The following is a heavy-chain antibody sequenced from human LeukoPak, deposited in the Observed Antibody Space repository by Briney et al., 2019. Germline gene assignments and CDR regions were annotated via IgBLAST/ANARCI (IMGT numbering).Heavy chain of an antibody. D-gene: IGHD3-9*01. CDR1: GGTFSSYA. CDR2: IIPIFGTA. J-gene: IGHJ4*02. Sequence: ASVKVSCKASGGTFSSYAISWVRQAPGQGLEWMGGIIPIFGTANYAQKFQGRVTITADESTSTAYMELSSLRSEDTAVYYCARVGVEGYFDWLLNYWGQGTLVTVPS. V-gene: IGHV1-69*01. CDR3: ARVGVEGYFDWLLNY.